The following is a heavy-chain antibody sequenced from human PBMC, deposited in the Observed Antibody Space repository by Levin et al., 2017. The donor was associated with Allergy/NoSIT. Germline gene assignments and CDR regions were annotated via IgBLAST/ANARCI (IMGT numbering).Heavy chain of an antibody. D-gene: IGHD3-10*01. Sequence: GESLKISCAASGFTFSSYDMHWVRQATGKGLEWVSAIGTAGDTYYPGSVKGRFTISRENAKNSLYLQMNSLRAGDTAVYYCARGKKYYYGSGMDAFDIWGQGTMVTVSS. CDR1: GFTFSSYD. CDR3: ARGKKYYYGSGMDAFDI. J-gene: IGHJ3*02. CDR2: IGTAGDT. V-gene: IGHV3-13*04.